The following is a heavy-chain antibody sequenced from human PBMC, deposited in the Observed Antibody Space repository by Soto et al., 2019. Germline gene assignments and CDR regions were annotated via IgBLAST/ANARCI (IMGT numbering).Heavy chain of an antibody. CDR3: ARHGYGDYPGGESCYGMEV. J-gene: IGHJ6*02. CDR2: IYPGDSDT. CDR1: GYSFTSYW. V-gene: IGHV5-51*01. D-gene: IGHD4-17*01. Sequence: PGESLKISCKGSGYSFTSYWIGWVRQMPGKGLEWMGIIYPGDSDTRYSPSFQGQVTISADKSISTAYLQWSSLKASDTAMYYCARHGYGDYPGGESCYGMEVWGQGPRVTVSS.